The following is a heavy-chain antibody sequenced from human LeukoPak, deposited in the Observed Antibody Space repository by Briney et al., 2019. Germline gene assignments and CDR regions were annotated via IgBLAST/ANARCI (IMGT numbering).Heavy chain of an antibody. CDR1: GFTFSRYA. CDR2: VGGSTETP. D-gene: IGHD5-12*01. V-gene: IGHV3-23*01. J-gene: IGHJ4*02. CDR3: AREWGGYDYVGFGYFDY. Sequence: PGGSLRLSCAASGFTFSRYAMSWVRQAPGKGLEWVSSVGGSTETPWYADSVKGRFTISRDNSKNTLYLQMNSLRAEDTAVYYCAREWGGYDYVGFGYFDYWGQGTLVTVSS.